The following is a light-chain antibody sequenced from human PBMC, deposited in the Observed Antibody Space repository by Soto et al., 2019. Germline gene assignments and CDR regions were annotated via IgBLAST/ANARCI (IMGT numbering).Light chain of an antibody. CDR3: SSYTSSSAYVV. Sequence: QSALTQPASMSGSPGQSITISCTGTSSDVGGYNYVSWYQQHPGRAPKLMIFDVTTRPSGVSNRFSGSKSGNTASLTGSGLQAEDEADYYCSSYTSSSAYVVFGGGTQLTVL. CDR2: DVT. CDR1: SSDVGGYNY. V-gene: IGLV2-14*01. J-gene: IGLJ2*01.